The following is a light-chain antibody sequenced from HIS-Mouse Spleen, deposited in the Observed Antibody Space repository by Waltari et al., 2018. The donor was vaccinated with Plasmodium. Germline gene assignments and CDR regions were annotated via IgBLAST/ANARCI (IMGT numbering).Light chain of an antibody. CDR1: KLGDKY. J-gene: IGLJ2*01. V-gene: IGLV3-1*01. CDR3: QAWDSSTVV. CDR2: QDT. Sequence: SYELTQPPSVSVSPGQTASITCSGDKLGDKYACWYQQKPGQSPVLVIYQDTKRPSGTPERFSGSNAGNTATRTIRGTQAMDEADYYCQAWDSSTVVFGGGTKLTVL.